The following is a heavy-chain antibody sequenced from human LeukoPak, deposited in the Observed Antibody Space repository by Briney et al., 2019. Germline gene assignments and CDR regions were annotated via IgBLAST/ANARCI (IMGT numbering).Heavy chain of an antibody. J-gene: IGHJ4*02. Sequence: ASVKVSCKASGYTFTSYDINWVRQATGQGLEWMGWMNPNSGNTGYAQKFQGRVTMTRNTSLSTAYMELSSLRSEDTAVYYCARPQGPSYYDSSGPLDYWGQGTLVTVSS. V-gene: IGHV1-8*01. CDR1: GYTFTSYD. CDR2: MNPNSGNT. CDR3: ARPQGPSYYDSSGPLDY. D-gene: IGHD3-22*01.